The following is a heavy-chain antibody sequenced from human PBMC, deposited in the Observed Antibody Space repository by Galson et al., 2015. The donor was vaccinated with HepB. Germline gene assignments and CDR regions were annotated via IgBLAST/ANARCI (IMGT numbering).Heavy chain of an antibody. J-gene: IGHJ4*02. D-gene: IGHD4-23*01. Sequence: SETLSLTCTVSGGSISSSSYYWGWIRQPPGKGLEWIGSIYYSGSTYYNPSLKSRVTISVDTSKNQFSLKLSSVTAADTAVYYCARVVVTSYPDYWGQGTLVTVSS. CDR3: ARVVVTSYPDY. CDR2: IYYSGST. V-gene: IGHV4-39*07. CDR1: GGSISSSSYY.